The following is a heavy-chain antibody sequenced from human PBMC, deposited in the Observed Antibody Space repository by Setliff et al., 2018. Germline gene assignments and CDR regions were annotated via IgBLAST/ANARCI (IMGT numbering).Heavy chain of an antibody. CDR3: ARDSPDQPGFNI. J-gene: IGHJ3*02. Sequence: SETLSLTCIVSGDSISTGDYYWSWIRQPPGKGLQWIGYIYYSGSPNYNPSLKSRVTISVDTSKNQFSLKLTSVTAADTAVYYCARDSPDQPGFNIWGQGTMVTVS. V-gene: IGHV4-61*08. CDR2: IYYSGSP. CDR1: GDSISTGDYY.